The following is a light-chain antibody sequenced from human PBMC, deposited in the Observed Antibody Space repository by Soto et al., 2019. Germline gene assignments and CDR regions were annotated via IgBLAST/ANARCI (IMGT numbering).Light chain of an antibody. CDR2: DAS. J-gene: IGKJ1*01. CDR1: QSVSSR. V-gene: IGKV3-15*01. Sequence: EIVMTQSPATLSVSPGERATLSCRASQSVSSRLAWYQQKPGQAPRLLIHDASTRATGIPARFSGSGSGTEFTLTLSSLQSEDFAVYYCQQYNKWPTFGQGTKVEIK. CDR3: QQYNKWPT.